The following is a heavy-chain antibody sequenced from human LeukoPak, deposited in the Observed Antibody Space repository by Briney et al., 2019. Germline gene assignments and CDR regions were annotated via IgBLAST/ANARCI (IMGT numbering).Heavy chain of an antibody. CDR1: GFTFSSYG. CDR3: AKDRAGTTPEASYYFDY. D-gene: IGHD1-1*01. V-gene: IGHV3-30*18. CDR2: ISYDGSNK. Sequence: PAGSLRLSCAASGFTFSSYGMHWVRQAPGKVLEWVAVISYDGSNKYYADSVKGRFTISRDNSKNTLYLQMNSLRAEDTAVYYCAKDRAGTTPEASYYFDYWGQGTLVTVSS. J-gene: IGHJ4*02.